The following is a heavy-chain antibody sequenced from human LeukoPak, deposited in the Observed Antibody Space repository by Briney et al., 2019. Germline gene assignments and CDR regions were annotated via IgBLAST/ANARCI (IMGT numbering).Heavy chain of an antibody. CDR3: ARLLYSGSLSYPPQH. D-gene: IGHD1-26*01. J-gene: IGHJ1*01. V-gene: IGHV5-51*01. CDR1: GYSFSSYW. Sequence: GESLKISCKGSGYSFSSYWIGWVRQMPGKGLEWMGIIYPGDSDTRYSPSFQGQVTISADKSISTAYLQWSSLKASDTAMYYCARLLYSGSLSYPPQHWGQGTLVTVSS. CDR2: IYPGDSDT.